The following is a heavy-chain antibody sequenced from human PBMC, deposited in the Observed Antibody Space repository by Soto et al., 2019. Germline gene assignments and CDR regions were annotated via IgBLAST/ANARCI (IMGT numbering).Heavy chain of an antibody. CDR1: GGSVSSGSYY. Sequence: QVQLQESGPGLVKPSETLSLTCTVSGGSVSSGSYYWSWIRQPPGKGLEWIGYIYYSGSTNYNPSLKGRVTISVDTSKNQFSLKLSSVTAADTAMYYCARGLGGYYYGMDVWGQGTTVTVSS. D-gene: IGHD3-16*01. CDR2: IYYSGST. V-gene: IGHV4-61*01. J-gene: IGHJ6*02. CDR3: ARGLGGYYYGMDV.